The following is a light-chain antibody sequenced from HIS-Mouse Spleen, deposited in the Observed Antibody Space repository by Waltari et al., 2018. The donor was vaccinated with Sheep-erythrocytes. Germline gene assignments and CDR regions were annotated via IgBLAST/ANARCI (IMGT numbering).Light chain of an antibody. J-gene: IGLJ2*01. V-gene: IGLV3-1*01. Sequence: SYELTQRPSVSVSPGQKASLTCSGDKLGDKYACWYQQKPCQSPLLVIYQDSKRPSGIPERFSGSNSGNTATLTISGTQAMDEADYYCQAWDSSTVVFGGGTKLTVL. CDR2: QDS. CDR1: KLGDKY. CDR3: QAWDSSTVV.